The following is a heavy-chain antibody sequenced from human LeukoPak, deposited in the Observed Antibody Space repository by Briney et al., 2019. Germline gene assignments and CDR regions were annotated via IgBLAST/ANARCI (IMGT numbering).Heavy chain of an antibody. D-gene: IGHD3-22*01. V-gene: IGHV1-46*01. CDR3: ARGGPYYYDSSGYSPLFDY. J-gene: IGHJ4*02. CDR1: GYTFTSYY. CDR2: INPSGGST. Sequence: ASVKVSCKASGYTFTSYYMHWVRQAPGQGLEWMGIINPSGGSTSYAQKFQGRVTMTRDTSTSTVCMELSSLRSEDTAVYYCARGGPYYYDSSGYSPLFDYWGQGTLVTVSS.